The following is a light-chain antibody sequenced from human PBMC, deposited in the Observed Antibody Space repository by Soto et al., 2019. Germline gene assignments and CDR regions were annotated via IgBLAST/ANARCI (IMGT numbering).Light chain of an antibody. V-gene: IGKV3-15*01. CDR2: GAA. J-gene: IGKJ4*01. CDR3: QQFHNWPPLT. CDR1: QSVFSS. Sequence: EIVMTQSPATLSVSPGERATLSCRASQSVFSSLAWFQQKPGQAPRLLIYGAATRATGIPARFSGSGSGTEFTLTISSLQSEDFAVYYCQQFHNWPPLTFGGGTKVEI.